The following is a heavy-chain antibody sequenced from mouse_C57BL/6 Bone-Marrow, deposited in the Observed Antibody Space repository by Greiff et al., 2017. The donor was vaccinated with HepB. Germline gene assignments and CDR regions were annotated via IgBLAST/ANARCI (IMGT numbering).Heavy chain of an antibody. J-gene: IGHJ4*01. V-gene: IGHV3-8*01. Sequence: DVQLQESGPGLAKPSQTLSLTCSVTGYSITSDYWNWIRKFPGNKLEYMGYISYSGSTYYNPSLKSRISITRDTSKNQYYLQLNSVTTEDTATYYCARCSYYYGSSYAHYYAMDYWGQGTSVTVSS. CDR2: ISYSGST. D-gene: IGHD1-1*01. CDR3: ARCSYYYGSSYAHYYAMDY. CDR1: GYSITSDY.